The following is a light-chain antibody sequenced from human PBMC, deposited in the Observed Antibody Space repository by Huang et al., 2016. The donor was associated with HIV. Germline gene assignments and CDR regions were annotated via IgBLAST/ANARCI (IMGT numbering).Light chain of an antibody. J-gene: IGKJ2*01. CDR3: QQYNNWPPMYT. CDR1: QSVSKN. Sequence: EIVLTQSPATRSMSPGQRATLSCRASQSVSKNLAWFQQKPGHAPRLLIYGASTRATGIPARFSGSGSGTEFTLTISSLQSEDFAVYYCQQYNNWPPMYTFGQGTKLEV. CDR2: GAS. V-gene: IGKV3-15*01.